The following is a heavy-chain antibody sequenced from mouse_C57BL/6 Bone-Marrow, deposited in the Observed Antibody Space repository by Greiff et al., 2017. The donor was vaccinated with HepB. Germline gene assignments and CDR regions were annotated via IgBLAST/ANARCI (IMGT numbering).Heavy chain of an antibody. V-gene: IGHV1-64*01. CDR3: ARLGWLLPFAY. Sequence: QVQLQQSGAELVKPGASVKLSCKASGYTFTSYWMHWVKQRPGQGLEWIGMIHPNSGSTNYNEKFKSKATLTVDKSSSTAYMQLSSLTSEDSAVYYCARLGWLLPFAYWGQGTLVTVSA. J-gene: IGHJ3*01. CDR1: GYTFTSYW. D-gene: IGHD2-3*01. CDR2: IHPNSGST.